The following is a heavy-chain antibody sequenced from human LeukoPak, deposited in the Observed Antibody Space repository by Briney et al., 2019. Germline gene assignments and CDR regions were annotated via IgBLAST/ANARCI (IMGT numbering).Heavy chain of an antibody. Sequence: SETLSLTCAVSAGSISGYNWSSSPQPPGKGLEWIGYIYYSGTTNYNPSLKSRVTISVDTSKNQFALKLSSVTAADTAVYYCAIATSYSSGWYYFDYWVQGTLVTVSS. V-gene: IGHV4-59*01. CDR1: AGSISGYN. D-gene: IGHD6-25*01. J-gene: IGHJ4*02. CDR2: IYYSGTT. CDR3: AIATSYSSGWYYFDY.